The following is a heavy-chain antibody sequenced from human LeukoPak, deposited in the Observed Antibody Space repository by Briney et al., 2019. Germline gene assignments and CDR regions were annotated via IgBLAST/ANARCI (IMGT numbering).Heavy chain of an antibody. V-gene: IGHV3-23*01. J-gene: IGHJ4*02. CDR1: GFTFSSYA. CDR2: ISGSGGST. Sequence: GGSLRLSCAASGFTFSSYAMSWVRQAPGKGLEWVSAISGSGGSTYYADSVKGRFTISRDNSKNTLHLQMNSLRAEDTAVYYCAKETNRIPMAHTFDYWGQGTLVTVSS. CDR3: AKETNRIPMAHTFDY. D-gene: IGHD3-10*01.